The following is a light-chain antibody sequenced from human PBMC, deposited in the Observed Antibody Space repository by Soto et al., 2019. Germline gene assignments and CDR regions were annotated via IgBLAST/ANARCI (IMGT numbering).Light chain of an antibody. J-gene: IGKJ1*01. CDR3: HQYYSTPRT. V-gene: IGKV4-1*01. CDR1: RSLVHSDGNIY. CDR2: WAS. Sequence: VLSHSPLSLSVTLGQPASISCGSIRSLVHSDGNIYLIWYQQKPGQPPKLLXYWASTRESGVPDRFSGSGSGTDFTLTISSLKAEDVAVYYCHQYYSTPRTFGQGTKVDIK.